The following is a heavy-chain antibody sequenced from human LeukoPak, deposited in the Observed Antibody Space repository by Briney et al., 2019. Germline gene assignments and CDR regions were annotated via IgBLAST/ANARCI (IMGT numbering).Heavy chain of an antibody. Sequence: SETLSLTCTVSGVSISSYYWSWIRQPPGKGLEWIGYIYYSGSTNYNPSLKSRVTISVDKSKNQFSLKLSSVTVADTAVYYCHSYSSSSDPIFYDYWGQGTLVTVSS. V-gene: IGHV4-59*08. J-gene: IGHJ4*02. D-gene: IGHD6-6*01. CDR3: HSYSSSSDPIFYDY. CDR2: IYYSGST. CDR1: GVSISSYY.